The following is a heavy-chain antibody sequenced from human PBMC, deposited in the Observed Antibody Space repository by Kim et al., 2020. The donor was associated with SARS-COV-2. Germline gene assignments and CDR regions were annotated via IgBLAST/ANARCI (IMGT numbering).Heavy chain of an antibody. CDR2: T. Sequence: TDYAQNFKGRVTMTTDMAASTVYMELRSLRSEDTAVYFCARGGVLSRAFDIWGQGTMVTVSS. V-gene: IGHV1-46*01. CDR3: ARGGVLSRAFDI. D-gene: IGHD1-26*01. J-gene: IGHJ3*02.